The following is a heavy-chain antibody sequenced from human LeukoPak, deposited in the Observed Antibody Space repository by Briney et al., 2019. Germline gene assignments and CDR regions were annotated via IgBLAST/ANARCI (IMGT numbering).Heavy chain of an antibody. D-gene: IGHD1-14*01. CDR2: ISGSGGST. J-gene: IGHJ4*02. Sequence: XGSLRLSCAASGFTFSSYGMHWVRQAPGKGLEWVSAISGSGGSTYYADSVKGRFTISRDNSKNTLYLQMNSLRAEDTAVYYCAEVPMSRYVLGSYWGQGTLVTVSS. CDR1: GFTFSSYG. V-gene: IGHV3-23*01. CDR3: AEVPMSRYVLGSY.